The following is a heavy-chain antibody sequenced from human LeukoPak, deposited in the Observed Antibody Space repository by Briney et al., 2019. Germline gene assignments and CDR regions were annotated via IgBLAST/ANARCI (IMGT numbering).Heavy chain of an antibody. J-gene: IGHJ4*02. CDR2: ISGSGDST. CDR1: GFTFSSYG. CDR3: AKVGYYNDSSGYYLDYFDY. D-gene: IGHD3-22*01. Sequence: NPGGSLRLSCAASGFTFSSYGMSWVRQAPGKGLKWVSAISGSGDSTYYADSVKGRFTISRDNSKNTLYLQMNSLRAEDTAVYYCAKVGYYNDSSGYYLDYFDYWGQGTLVTVSS. V-gene: IGHV3-23*01.